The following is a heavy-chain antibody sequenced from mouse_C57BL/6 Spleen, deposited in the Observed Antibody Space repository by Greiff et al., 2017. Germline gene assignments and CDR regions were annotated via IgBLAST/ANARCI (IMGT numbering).Heavy chain of an antibody. CDR1: GYTFTSYY. CDR3: ARKASNHYWYCDV. V-gene: IGHV1-19*01. J-gene: IGHJ1*03. D-gene: IGHD2-5*01. CDR2: INPYNGGT. Sequence: EVQLQQPGAELVKPGASVKLSCKASGYTFTSYYMNWVKQSPGKSLEWIGVINPYNGGTSYNQKFKGKATLTVDKSSSTAYMELNSLTSEDSAVDYCARKASNHYWYCDVGGKGTTVTVSS.